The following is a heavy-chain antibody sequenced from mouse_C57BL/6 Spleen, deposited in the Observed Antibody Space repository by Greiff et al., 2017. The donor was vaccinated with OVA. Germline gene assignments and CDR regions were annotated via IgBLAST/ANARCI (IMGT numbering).Heavy chain of an antibody. Sequence: QVQLQQPGAELVKPGASVKLSCKASGYTFTSYWMQWVKQRPGQGLEWIGEIDPSDSYTNYNQKFKGKATLTVATSSSTAYMQLSSLTSEDSAVYYCARHYYGSSYGFAYWGQGTLVTVSA. D-gene: IGHD1-1*01. V-gene: IGHV1-50*01. J-gene: IGHJ3*01. CDR2: IDPSDSYT. CDR3: ARHYYGSSYGFAY. CDR1: GYTFTSYW.